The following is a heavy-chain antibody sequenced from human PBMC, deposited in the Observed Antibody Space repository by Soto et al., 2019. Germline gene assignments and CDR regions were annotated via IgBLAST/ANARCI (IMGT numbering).Heavy chain of an antibody. J-gene: IGHJ6*02. V-gene: IGHV4-4*02. CDR2: IYHSGST. D-gene: IGHD3-3*01. CDR3: ARFRFLEWLSDRYYYYGMDV. Sequence: SETLSLTCAVSGGSISSSNWWSWVRQPPGKGLEWIGEIYHSGSTNYNPSLKSRVTISVDKSKNQFSLKLSSVTAADTAVYYCARFRFLEWLSDRYYYYGMDVWGQGTTVTVSS. CDR1: GGSISSSNW.